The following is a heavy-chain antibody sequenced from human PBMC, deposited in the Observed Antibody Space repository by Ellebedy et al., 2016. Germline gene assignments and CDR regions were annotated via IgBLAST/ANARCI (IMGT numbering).Heavy chain of an antibody. Sequence: GESLKISCKGSGYSFTSYWIGWVRQMPGKGLEWMGIIYPGDSDTRYSPSFQGQVTISADKSISTAYLQMNSLRAEDTAVYYCARRYGGNSRWFDPWGQGTLVTVSS. V-gene: IGHV5-51*01. CDR2: IYPGDSDT. J-gene: IGHJ5*02. CDR1: GYSFTSYW. D-gene: IGHD4-23*01. CDR3: ARRYGGNSRWFDP.